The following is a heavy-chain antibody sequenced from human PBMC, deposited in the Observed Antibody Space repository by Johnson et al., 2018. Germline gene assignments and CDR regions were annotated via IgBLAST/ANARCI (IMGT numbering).Heavy chain of an antibody. CDR3: AKDPLNSCLGAINI. Sequence: VQLVESGGGLVQPGGSLRLSCAASGFTFSPYWMTWVRQAPGKGLEWVANINQDGSDKNYVDSVKGRFTISKDNTKNSLYLQMNNLGTEDTALYYCAKDPLNSCLGAINIWGRWTMVTVSS. D-gene: IGHD4-11*01. V-gene: IGHV3-7*03. CDR1: GFTFSPYW. CDR2: INQDGSDK. J-gene: IGHJ3*02.